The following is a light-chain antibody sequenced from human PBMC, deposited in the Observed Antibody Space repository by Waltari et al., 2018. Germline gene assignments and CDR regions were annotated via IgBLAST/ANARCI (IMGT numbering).Light chain of an antibody. CDR2: DVT. J-gene: IGLJ2*01. CDR3: SSYTSSNTEV. V-gene: IGLV2-14*01. CDR1: SSDVGGYDY. Sequence: QSALTQPASVSESPGQSIIISCTGTSSDVGGYDYVSWYQQHPGKAPKLMIYDVTKRPSGVSNRFSGSKSGNTASLTISGLQAEDEADYYCSSYTSSNTEVFGGGTRLTVL.